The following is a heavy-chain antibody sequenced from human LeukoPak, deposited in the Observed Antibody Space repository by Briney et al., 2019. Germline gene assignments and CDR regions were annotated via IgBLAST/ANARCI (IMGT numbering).Heavy chain of an antibody. J-gene: IGHJ4*02. CDR1: GFTFTNHY. Sequence: PGGSLTLSCAASGFTFTNHYMDWVRQAPGMGLEWIARTTNTPNAYTTAYAASVRGRFTVSRDDSKSLSHLQMSSLKTDDTAVYYCGRDTATAIGYWGRGTLVTVSS. D-gene: IGHD5-18*01. CDR2: TTNTPNAYTT. V-gene: IGHV3-72*01. CDR3: GRDTATAIGY.